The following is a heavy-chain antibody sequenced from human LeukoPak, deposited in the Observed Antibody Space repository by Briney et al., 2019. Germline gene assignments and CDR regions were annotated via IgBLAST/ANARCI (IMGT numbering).Heavy chain of an antibody. CDR2: IWYDGSNK. CDR3: AGGGGGYSYGYDY. V-gene: IGHV3-33*01. Sequence: GRSLRLSCAASVFTFSSYGMHGVRQAPAKGLEWVAVIWYDGSNKYYADSVKGRFTISRDNSKNTLYLQMNSLRAEETAVYYCAGGGGGYSYGYDYWGQGTLVTVSS. CDR1: VFTFSSYG. J-gene: IGHJ4*02. D-gene: IGHD5-18*01.